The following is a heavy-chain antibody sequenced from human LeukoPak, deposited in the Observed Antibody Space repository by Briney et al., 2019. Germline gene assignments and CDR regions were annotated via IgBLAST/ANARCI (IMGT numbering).Heavy chain of an antibody. CDR2: IQDSGGAK. Sequence: GGSLRLSCAASGLTFSTYWMSWVRQAPGKGLEWVANIQDSGGAKHYVDSVRRRFTISRDNAKNSLFLQLDSLRVEDTALYYCASARSAGIHDFWGQGTLVTVSS. J-gene: IGHJ4*02. CDR3: ASARSAGIHDF. CDR1: GLTFSTYW. V-gene: IGHV3-7*01.